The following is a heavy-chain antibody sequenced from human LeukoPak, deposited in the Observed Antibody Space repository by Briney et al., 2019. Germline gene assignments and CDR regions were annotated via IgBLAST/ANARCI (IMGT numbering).Heavy chain of an antibody. J-gene: IGHJ5*02. Sequence: ASVKVSCKVSGYTRTELSIHWVRQAPGKGLEWMGGFDPEDGETIYAQKFQGRVTMTEDTSTDTAYMELSSLRSEDTAVYYCATRYNWNYGWFDPWGQGTLVTVSS. CDR1: GYTRTELS. CDR3: ATRYNWNYGWFDP. CDR2: FDPEDGET. D-gene: IGHD1-7*01. V-gene: IGHV1-24*01.